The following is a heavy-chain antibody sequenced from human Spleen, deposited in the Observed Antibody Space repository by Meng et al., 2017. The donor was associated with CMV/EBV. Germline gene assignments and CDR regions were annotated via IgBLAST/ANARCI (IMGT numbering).Heavy chain of an antibody. D-gene: IGHD6-13*01. CDR1: GFTLSSYW. CDR3: ASGIAVADYACGY. V-gene: IGHV3-74*01. J-gene: IGHJ4*02. Sequence: GESLKISCAASGFTLSSYWTHWVRQTPGKGLVWVARINSDGSSRSYADSVKGRFTISRDDAKNTLYLQMNSLRAEDTAVYYCASGIAVADYACGYWGQGTLVTVSS. CDR2: INSDGSSR.